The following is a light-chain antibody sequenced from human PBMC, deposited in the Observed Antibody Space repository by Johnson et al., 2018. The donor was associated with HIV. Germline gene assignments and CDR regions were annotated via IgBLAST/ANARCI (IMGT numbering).Light chain of an antibody. CDR1: SSNIGNNY. J-gene: IGLJ1*01. Sequence: QSVLTQPPSVSAAPGQKVNISCSGSSSNIGNNYVSWYQQLPGTAPKLLIYDNNKRPSGIPDRFSASKSGASATLGLTGLQSGDEADYYCATWHSSLTSGGVVGTGTKVTVL. CDR2: DNN. V-gene: IGLV1-51*01. CDR3: ATWHSSLTSGGV.